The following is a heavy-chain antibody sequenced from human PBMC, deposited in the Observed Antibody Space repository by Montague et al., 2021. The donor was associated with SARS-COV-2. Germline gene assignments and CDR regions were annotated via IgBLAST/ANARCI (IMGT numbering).Heavy chain of an antibody. CDR3: AHKSAMFTASYFDY. Sequence: PALVKPTQTLTLTCTFSGFSLSTSGVGVGWIRQPPGKALEWLALIYWXXXKRYSPSLKSRLTITKDTSKNQVVLTMTNVDPVDTATYYCAHKSAMFTASYFDYWGQGTLVTVSS. D-gene: IGHD5-18*01. V-gene: IGHV2-5*02. CDR2: IYWXXXK. CDR1: GFSLSTSGVG. J-gene: IGHJ4*02.